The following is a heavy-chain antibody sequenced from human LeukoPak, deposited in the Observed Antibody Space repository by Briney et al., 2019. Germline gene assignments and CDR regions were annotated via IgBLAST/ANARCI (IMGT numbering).Heavy chain of an antibody. D-gene: IGHD6-6*01. CDR1: GDSIRSYY. Sequence: SETLSLTCTVSGDSIRSYYWSWIRQPAGKGLEWIGRVYTSGSTNYNPSLKSRVTISVDTSKNQFSLKLSSVTAADTAVYYCARDPFGSSPRGGDYWGQGTLVTVSS. V-gene: IGHV4-4*07. CDR2: VYTSGST. J-gene: IGHJ4*02. CDR3: ARDPFGSSPRGGDY.